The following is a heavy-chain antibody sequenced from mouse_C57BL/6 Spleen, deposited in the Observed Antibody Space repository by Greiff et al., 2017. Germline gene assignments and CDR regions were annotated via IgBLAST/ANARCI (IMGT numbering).Heavy chain of an antibody. CDR2: IHPSDSDT. CDR3: AITTVVGPLAY. Sequence: QVQLQQPGAELVKPGASVKVSCKASGYTFTSYWMHWVKQRPGQGLEWIGRIHPSDSDTNYNQKFKGKATLTVDKSSSTAYMQLSSLTSEDSAVYYCAITTVVGPLAYWGQGTLVTVSA. J-gene: IGHJ3*01. V-gene: IGHV1-74*01. CDR1: GYTFTSYW. D-gene: IGHD1-1*01.